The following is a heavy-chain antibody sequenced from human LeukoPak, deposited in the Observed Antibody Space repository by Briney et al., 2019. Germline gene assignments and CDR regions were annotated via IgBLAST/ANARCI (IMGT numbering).Heavy chain of an antibody. J-gene: IGHJ4*02. Sequence: GGSLGLSCAASGFTFSSYAMSWVRQAPGKGLEWVSAIDSSGESTYYADSVKGRFTISRDNSKNTMYLQINSLRAEDTATYYCAKASITMIVAIIPSPVGYFDFWGQGTLVTVSS. D-gene: IGHD3-22*01. CDR1: GFTFSSYA. CDR3: AKASITMIVAIIPSPVGYFDF. CDR2: IDSSGEST. V-gene: IGHV3-23*01.